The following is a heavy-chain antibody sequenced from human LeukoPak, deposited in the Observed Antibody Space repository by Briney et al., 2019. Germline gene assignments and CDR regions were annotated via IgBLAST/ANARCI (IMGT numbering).Heavy chain of an antibody. CDR2: INIDGTTT. CDR1: GFTFSGYW. CDR3: VRGAVGTGVWFDP. V-gene: IGHV3-74*01. D-gene: IGHD1-26*01. Sequence: GGSLRLSCAASGFTFSGYWMHWVRQAPGKGLEWVSRINIDGTTTNYADSVKGRFTISRDNAKNTLHLQMNSLRADDTAVYYCVRGAVGTGVWFDPWGQGTLVTVSS. J-gene: IGHJ5*02.